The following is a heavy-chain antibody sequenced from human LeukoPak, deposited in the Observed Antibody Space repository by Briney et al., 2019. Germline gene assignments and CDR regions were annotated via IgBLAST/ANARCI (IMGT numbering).Heavy chain of an antibody. V-gene: IGHV4-30-4*01. J-gene: IGHJ4*02. CDR1: GGSISSGDYY. Sequence: SQTLSLTGTVSGGSISSGDYYWSWIRQPPRKGLEWIGYIYYSGSTYYNPSLKSRVTISVDTSKNQFSLKLSSVTAADTAVYYCAREGGPYRPLDYSGQGTLVTVAS. CDR3: AREGGPYRPLDY. CDR2: IYYSGST.